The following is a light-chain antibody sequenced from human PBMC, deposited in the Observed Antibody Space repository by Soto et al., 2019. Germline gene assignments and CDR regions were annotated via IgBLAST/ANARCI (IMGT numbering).Light chain of an antibody. CDR3: QHLNDYRYT. CDR1: QAISSS. Sequence: DIQLTQSPSFLSASVGDRVTITCRASQAISSSLAWYQHNPGKAPKPLIYAASTLQNGVPSSFSDSGSGTEFTLTISSLQPEDFATYYCQHLNDYRYTFGQGTKVEIK. V-gene: IGKV1-9*01. CDR2: AAS. J-gene: IGKJ2*01.